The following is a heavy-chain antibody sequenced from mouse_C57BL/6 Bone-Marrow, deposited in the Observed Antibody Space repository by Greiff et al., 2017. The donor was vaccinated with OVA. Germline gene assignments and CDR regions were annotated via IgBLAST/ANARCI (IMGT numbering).Heavy chain of an antibody. Sequence: ESGPGLVKPSQSLSLTCSVTGYSITSGYYWNWIRQFPGNKLEWMGYISYDGSNNYNPSLKNRISITRDTSKNQFFLKLNSVTTEDTATYYCARERDYYGLWYFDVWGTGTTVTVSS. CDR3: ARERDYYGLWYFDV. D-gene: IGHD1-1*01. V-gene: IGHV3-6*01. J-gene: IGHJ1*03. CDR1: GYSITSGYY. CDR2: ISYDGSN.